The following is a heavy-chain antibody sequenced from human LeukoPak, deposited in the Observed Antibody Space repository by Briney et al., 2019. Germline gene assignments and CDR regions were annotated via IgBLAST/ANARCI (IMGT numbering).Heavy chain of an antibody. CDR2: ISYDRSNY. CDR3: ALNSGLDY. V-gene: IGHV3-30*03. CDR1: GFTFSSYG. Sequence: GRSLRLSCSAYGFTFSSYGRERVRQAPGKGLERVQVISYDRSNYYYADSVKGRFTISRDNSKNTLYLQMNSLRAEDTAVYYCALNSGLDYWGQGTLVTVSS. D-gene: IGHD1-26*01. J-gene: IGHJ4*02.